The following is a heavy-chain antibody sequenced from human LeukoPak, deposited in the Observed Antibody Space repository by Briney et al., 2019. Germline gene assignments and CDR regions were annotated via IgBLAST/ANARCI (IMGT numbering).Heavy chain of an antibody. CDR2: ISGTAGST. J-gene: IGHJ3*02. V-gene: IGHV3-23*01. CDR3: AKDRVVPVIRDAFDI. CDR1: GFTFSSYD. D-gene: IGHD2-15*01. Sequence: GGSLRLSCAASGFTFSSYDMSWVRQAPGMGLEWVSIISGTAGSTYYADSVRGRFTISRDNSKNTLYLQMNSLRAEDTAVYYCAKDRVVPVIRDAFDIWGQGTLVTVSS.